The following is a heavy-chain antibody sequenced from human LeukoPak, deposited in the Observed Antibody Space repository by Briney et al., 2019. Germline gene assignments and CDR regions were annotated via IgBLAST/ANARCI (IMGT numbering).Heavy chain of an antibody. CDR1: GFTFSSYW. CDR2: IKQDGSEK. Sequence: GGSLRLSCAASGFTFSSYWMSWVRQAPGKGLEWVANIKQDGSEKYYVDSVKGRFTISRDNAKNTLYLQMNSLRAEDTAVYYCAREGGTVTTLLDDAFDIWGQGTMVTVSS. D-gene: IGHD4-17*01. CDR3: AREGGTVTTLLDDAFDI. J-gene: IGHJ3*02. V-gene: IGHV3-7*01.